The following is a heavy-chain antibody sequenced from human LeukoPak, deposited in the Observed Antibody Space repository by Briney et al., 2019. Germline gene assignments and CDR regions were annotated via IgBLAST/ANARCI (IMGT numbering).Heavy chain of an antibody. Sequence: SETLSLTCAVYGGSFSGYYWRWIRQPPGKGLEWIGEINHSGSTNYNPSLKSRVTISVDTSKNQFSLKLSYVTAADTAVYYCARGGGVWWLRAPFDYWGQGTLVTVSS. D-gene: IGHD5-12*01. V-gene: IGHV4-34*01. CDR3: ARGGGVWWLRAPFDY. CDR1: GGSFSGYY. J-gene: IGHJ4*02. CDR2: INHSGST.